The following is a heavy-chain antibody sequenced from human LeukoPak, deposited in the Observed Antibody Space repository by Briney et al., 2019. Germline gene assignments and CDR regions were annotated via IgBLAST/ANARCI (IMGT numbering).Heavy chain of an antibody. J-gene: IGHJ4*02. CDR3: AREGASGYLDY. CDR2: ISYDGRNK. D-gene: IGHD3-22*01. CDR1: GFTFSSYA. Sequence: PGRSLRLSCAASGFTFSSYAMHWVRQAPGKGLEWVPVISYDGRNKYYADSVKGRFTISRDNSKNTLYLQMNSLRAEDTAVYYCAREGASGYLDYWGQGTLVTVSS. V-gene: IGHV3-30*04.